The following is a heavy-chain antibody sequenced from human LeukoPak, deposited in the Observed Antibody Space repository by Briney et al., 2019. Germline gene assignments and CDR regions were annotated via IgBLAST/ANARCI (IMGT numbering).Heavy chain of an antibody. CDR2: MSSSDDGR. Sequence: GGSLRLSCAASGITFTNAWMSWVRQAPGKGLEWVSAMSSSDDGRYYAASVRGRFTISRDTSRSTLYLQMNSLRAEDAAVYYCAKAPVTSCRGAFCYPFDYWGQGTLVTVSS. CDR3: AKAPVTSCRGAFCYPFDY. J-gene: IGHJ4*02. CDR1: GITFTNAW. V-gene: IGHV3-23*01. D-gene: IGHD2-15*01.